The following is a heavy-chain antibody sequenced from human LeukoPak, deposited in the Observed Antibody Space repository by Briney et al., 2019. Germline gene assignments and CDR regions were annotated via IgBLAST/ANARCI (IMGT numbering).Heavy chain of an antibody. D-gene: IGHD2-2*01. CDR1: GGSLSSFH. V-gene: IGHV4-59*12. CDR3: TREKLSAAPHFEH. CDR2: IYHGGTT. Sequence: SETLSLTCAVSGGSLSSFHWSWIRQPPGKGLEWIGYIYHGGTTMYNPSLKSRVTVSVDTSKNQFSLRLTSVTAADTAIYYCTREKLSAAPHFEHWGRGLLVSVSS. J-gene: IGHJ4*02.